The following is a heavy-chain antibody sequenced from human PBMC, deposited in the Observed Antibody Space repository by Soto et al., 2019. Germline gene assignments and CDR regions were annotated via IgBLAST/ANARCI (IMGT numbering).Heavy chain of an antibody. CDR3: AGDGSTVTTNSPYAMDV. V-gene: IGHV3-48*03. CDR2: IHSGGSRI. Sequence: EVQLVESGGGLVQPGGSLILSCAASGFTFSTYHMNWVRQAPGKGLEWVSYIHSGGSRIYYADSVKGRFTISRDNAKNSLYLQINSLRAADTAVYYCAGDGSTVTTNSPYAMDVWGQGTMVTVSS. J-gene: IGHJ6*02. CDR1: GFTFSTYH. D-gene: IGHD4-17*01.